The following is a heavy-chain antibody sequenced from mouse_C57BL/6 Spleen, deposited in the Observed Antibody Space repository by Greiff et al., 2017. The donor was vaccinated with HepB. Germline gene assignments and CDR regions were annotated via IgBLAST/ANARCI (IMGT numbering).Heavy chain of an antibody. J-gene: IGHJ2*01. CDR3: AREIDYYGSSFDY. CDR2: IYPGDGDT. D-gene: IGHD1-1*01. Sequence: QVQLKQSGAELVKPGASVKISCKASGYAFSSYWMNWVKQRPGKGLEWIGQIYPGDGDTNYNGKFKGKATLTADKSSSTAYMQLSSLTSEDSAVYFCAREIDYYGSSFDYWGQGTTLTVSS. CDR1: GYAFSSYW. V-gene: IGHV1-80*01.